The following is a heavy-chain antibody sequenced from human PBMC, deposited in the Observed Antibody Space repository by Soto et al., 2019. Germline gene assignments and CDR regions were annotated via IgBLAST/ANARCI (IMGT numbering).Heavy chain of an antibody. CDR1: GGCIRSALYY. CDR3: ARLTLDGTRYFDY. D-gene: IGHD1-1*01. Sequence: QLQLLESGPGLVKSSETLSLTCTVSGGCIRSALYYWDWIRQPPGQGLEWIGNIYYHGDTYYNPFIQSRVSISVDTSRNQISLRLSYVTAGDTAVYYCARLTLDGTRYFDYWGQGAVVTVSS. CDR2: IYYHGDT. V-gene: IGHV4-39*01. J-gene: IGHJ4*02.